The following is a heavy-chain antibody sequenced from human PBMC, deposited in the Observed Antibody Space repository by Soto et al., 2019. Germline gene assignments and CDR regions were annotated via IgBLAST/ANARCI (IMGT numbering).Heavy chain of an antibody. V-gene: IGHV3-30-3*01. CDR2: ISYDGSNK. CDR3: ARPMTTVTQYYYYYGMDV. CDR1: GFTFSSYA. Sequence: PGGSLRLSCAASGFTFSSYAMHWVRQAPGKGLEWVAVISYDGSNKYYADSVKGRFTISRVNSKNTLYLQMNSLRAEDTAVYYCARPMTTVTQYYYYYGMDVWGQGTTVTVSS. D-gene: IGHD4-17*01. J-gene: IGHJ6*02.